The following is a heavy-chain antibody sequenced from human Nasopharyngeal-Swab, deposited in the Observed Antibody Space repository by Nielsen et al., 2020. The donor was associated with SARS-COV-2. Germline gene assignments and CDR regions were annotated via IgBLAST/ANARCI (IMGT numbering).Heavy chain of an antibody. J-gene: IGHJ6*02. D-gene: IGHD4-11*01. CDR2: IYSGGST. Sequence: GESLKISCAASGFTVSSNYMSWVRQAPGKGLEWVSVIYSGGSTYYADSVKGRFTIPRHNSKNTLDLQMDSLGAGDTAGYFCARDLQDYRKGAWGQRNPVPGFS. CDR1: GFTVSSNY. V-gene: IGHV3-53*04. CDR3: ARDLQDYRKGA.